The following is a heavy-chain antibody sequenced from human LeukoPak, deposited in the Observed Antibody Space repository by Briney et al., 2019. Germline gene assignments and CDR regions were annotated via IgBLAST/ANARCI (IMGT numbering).Heavy chain of an antibody. CDR2: INPSGGST. CDR3: ARAHNYYDSSGYYYVPDY. D-gene: IGHD3-22*01. V-gene: IGHV1-46*01. J-gene: IGHJ4*02. CDR1: GYTFTSYY. Sequence: ASVKVSCKASGYTFTSYYMHWVRQAPGQGLEWMGIINPSGGSTSYAQKFQGRVTITADKSTSTAYMELSSLRSEDTAVYYCARAHNYYDSSGYYYVPDYWGQGTLVTVSS.